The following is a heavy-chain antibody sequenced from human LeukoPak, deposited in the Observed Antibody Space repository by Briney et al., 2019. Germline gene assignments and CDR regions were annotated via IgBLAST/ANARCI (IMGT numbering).Heavy chain of an antibody. V-gene: IGHV3-23*01. J-gene: IGHJ4*02. CDR3: ARDSMVRGTHDN. D-gene: IGHD3-10*01. CDR2: ISGSGGST. Sequence: GGSLRLSCAASGFTFSSYAMSWVRQAPGKGLEWVSAISGSGGSTYYADSVKGRFTISRDNAKNSLYLQMNSLRAEDTAVYYCARDSMVRGTHDNWGQGTLVTVSS. CDR1: GFTFSSYA.